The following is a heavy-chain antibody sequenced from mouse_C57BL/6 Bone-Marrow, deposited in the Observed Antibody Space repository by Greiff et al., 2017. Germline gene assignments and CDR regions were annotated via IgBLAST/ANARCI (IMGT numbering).Heavy chain of an antibody. CDR3: ARGRAMDY. V-gene: IGHV1-76*01. J-gene: IGHJ4*01. CDR2: IYPGGGNT. Sequence: QVQLQQSGAELVRPGASVKLSCKASGYTFTDYYINWVKQRPGQGLEWSARIYPGGGNTYYNEKFKGKATLTAEKSSSTAYMQLSSLTSEDSAVYFCARGRAMDYWGQGTSVTVSS. CDR1: GYTFTDYY.